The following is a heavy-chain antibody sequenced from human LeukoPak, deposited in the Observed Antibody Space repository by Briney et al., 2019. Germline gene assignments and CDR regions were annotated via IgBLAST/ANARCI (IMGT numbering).Heavy chain of an antibody. D-gene: IGHD3-22*01. CDR3: AKAGVRYFDSSGLYAFDF. Sequence: SETLSLTCAVSGGSISSTSYYWAWIRQPPGKGLEWIGTIYYSGSTYHNPSLKSQVTMSVDTSRNQFSLKLSSVAAADTAVYYCAKAGVRYFDSSGLYAFDFWGQGTTVTVSS. J-gene: IGHJ3*01. CDR2: IYYSGST. CDR1: GGSISSTSYY. V-gene: IGHV4-39*01.